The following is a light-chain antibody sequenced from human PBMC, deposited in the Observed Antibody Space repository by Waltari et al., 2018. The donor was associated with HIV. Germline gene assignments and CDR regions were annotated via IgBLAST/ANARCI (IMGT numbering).Light chain of an antibody. CDR2: EDT. V-gene: IGLV2-8*01. J-gene: IGLJ1*01. Sequence: QSALPQPPSASGSPGQSVTISCTGTSSDVGAYNYVPCYKQHPGAAPKVMYEEDTTRPSGVPARSAGATSGNAAVLTFSGLQAEDEADYYCSSYAGGRGGVFGTGTTVTVL. CDR1: SSDVGAYNY. CDR3: SSYAGGRGGV.